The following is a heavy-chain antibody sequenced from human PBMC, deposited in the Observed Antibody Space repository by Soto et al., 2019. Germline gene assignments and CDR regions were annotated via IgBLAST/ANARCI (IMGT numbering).Heavy chain of an antibody. V-gene: IGHV3-30*18. CDR3: AKDSGYCSGGSCYRLDY. J-gene: IGHJ4*02. CDR1: GFTFSSYG. D-gene: IGHD2-15*01. CDR2: ISYDGSNK. Sequence: GGSLRLSCAASGFTFSSYGMHWVRQAPGKGLEWVAVISYDGSNKYYADSVKGRFTISRDNSKNTLYLQMNSLRAEDTAVYYCAKDSGYCSGGSCYRLDYWGQGTLVTV.